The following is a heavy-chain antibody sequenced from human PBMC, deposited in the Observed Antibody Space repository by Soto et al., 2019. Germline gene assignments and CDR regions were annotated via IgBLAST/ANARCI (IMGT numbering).Heavy chain of an antibody. V-gene: IGHV4-59*01. Sequence: SETLSLTCTVSGGSISSYYWSWIRQPPGKGLEWIGYIYYSGSTNYNPSLKSRVTISVDTSKNQFSLKLSSVTAADTAVYYCVRFNWNYGCYYYGMDVWGQGTPVTVS. CDR1: GGSISSYY. D-gene: IGHD1-7*01. CDR2: IYYSGST. CDR3: VRFNWNYGCYYYGMDV. J-gene: IGHJ6*02.